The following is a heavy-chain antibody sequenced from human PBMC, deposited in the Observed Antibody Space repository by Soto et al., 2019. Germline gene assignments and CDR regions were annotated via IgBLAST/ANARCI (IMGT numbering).Heavy chain of an antibody. J-gene: IGHJ3*02. D-gene: IGHD6-19*01. V-gene: IGHV4-4*02. CDR1: GGSISSSNW. Sequence: PSETLSLTCAVSGGSISSSNWWSWVRQPPGKGLEWIGEIYHSGSTNYNPSLKSRVTISVDKSKNQFSLKLSSVTAADTAVYYCARRNSSGWYWYAAFDIWGQGTMVTVS. CDR2: IYHSGST. CDR3: ARRNSSGWYWYAAFDI.